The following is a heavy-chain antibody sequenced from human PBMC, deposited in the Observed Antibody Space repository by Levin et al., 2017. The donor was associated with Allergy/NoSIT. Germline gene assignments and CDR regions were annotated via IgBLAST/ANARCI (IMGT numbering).Heavy chain of an antibody. D-gene: IGHD6-13*01. J-gene: IGHJ4*02. V-gene: IGHV3-9*01. Sequence: TGGSLRLSCAASGSSLGDYAMHWVRQAPGKGLEWVSSISWNSGGIGYADSVKGRFTISRDNAKNSLYLQMNSLRVEDTALYYCVKGSAAAGDLFDFWGQGTLVTVSS. CDR3: VKGSAAAGDLFDF. CDR2: ISWNSGGI. CDR1: GSSLGDYA.